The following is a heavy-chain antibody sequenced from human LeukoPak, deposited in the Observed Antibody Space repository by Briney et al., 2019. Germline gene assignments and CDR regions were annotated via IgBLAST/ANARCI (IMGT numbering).Heavy chain of an antibody. CDR3: AKDLPAAYFDY. CDR1: GFTFSSYA. V-gene: IGHV3-23*01. J-gene: IGHJ4*02. Sequence: EGSLRLSCAASGFTFSSYAMSWVRQAPGKGLEWVSAISGSGGSTYYADSVKGRFTISRDNSKTTLYLQMNGLRAEDTAVYYCAKDLPAAYFDYWGQGTLVTVSS. CDR2: ISGSGGST. D-gene: IGHD2-2*01.